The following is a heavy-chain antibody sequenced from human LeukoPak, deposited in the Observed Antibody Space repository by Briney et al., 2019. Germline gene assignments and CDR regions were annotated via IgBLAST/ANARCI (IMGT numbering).Heavy chain of an antibody. CDR2: EGSRGGT. CDR3: ASQTWTGAGYYAFDI. D-gene: IGHD3/OR15-3a*01. V-gene: IGHV3-23*01. CDR1: GFTFSNYG. J-gene: IGHJ3*02. Sequence: GGSLRLSCAASGFTFSNYGMTWVRQAPGKGLEWVSAEGSRGGTYYADSVKGRFTISRDSSENTLSLQMNSLRVEDTALYYCASQTWTGAGYYAFDIWGQGTMVTVSS.